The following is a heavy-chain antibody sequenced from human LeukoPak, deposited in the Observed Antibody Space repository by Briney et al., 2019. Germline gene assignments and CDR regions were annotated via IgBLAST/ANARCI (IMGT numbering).Heavy chain of an antibody. CDR1: GFTFSSYW. CDR3: ARDIYYYGSGSYYFDF. V-gene: IGHV4-4*07. Sequence: GSLRLSCAASGFTFSSYWMSWVRQAPGKGLEWIGRLHTSGSTNYNPSLKSRVTMSVDTPKNQFSLKLSSVTAADTAVYYCARDIYYYGSGSYYFDFWGQGTLVTVSS. D-gene: IGHD3-10*01. CDR2: LHTSGST. J-gene: IGHJ4*02.